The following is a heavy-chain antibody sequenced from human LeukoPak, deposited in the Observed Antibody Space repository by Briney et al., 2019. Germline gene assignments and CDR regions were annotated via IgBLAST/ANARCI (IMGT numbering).Heavy chain of an antibody. CDR1: GGSFSGYY. CDR2: INHSGST. J-gene: IGHJ4*02. V-gene: IGHV4-34*01. D-gene: IGHD6-13*01. Sequence: SETLSLTCAVYGGSFSGYYWSWIRQPPGKGLEWIGEINHSGSTNYNPSLKSRVTISVDTSKNQFSLKLSSVTAADTAVYYCARGGIAAAGTDYWGQGTLVTVSS. CDR3: ARGGIAAAGTDY.